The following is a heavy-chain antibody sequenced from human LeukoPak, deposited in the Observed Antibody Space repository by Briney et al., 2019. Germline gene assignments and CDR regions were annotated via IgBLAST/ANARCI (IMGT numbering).Heavy chain of an antibody. V-gene: IGHV3-74*01. CDR2: INSDGSST. CDR3: ANLIWFGESDY. Sequence: GGSLRLSCAASGFTSSSYWMHWVRQAPGKGLVWVSRINSDGSSTSYADSVKGRFTISRDNAKNTLYLQMNSLRAEDTAVYYCANLIWFGESDYWGQGTLVTVSS. J-gene: IGHJ4*02. D-gene: IGHD3-10*01. CDR1: GFTSSSYW.